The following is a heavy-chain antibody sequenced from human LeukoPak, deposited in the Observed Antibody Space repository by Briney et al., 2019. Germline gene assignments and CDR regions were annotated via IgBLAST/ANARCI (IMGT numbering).Heavy chain of an antibody. D-gene: IGHD6-13*01. V-gene: IGHV4-34*01. CDR3: ARRRGYSSSWYTAGNWFDP. Sequence: SETLSLTCAVYGGSFSGYYWSWIRQPPGKGLEWIGEINHSGSTNYNPSLKSRVTTSVDTSTNHLSLKLSSVTAADTAVYYCARRRGYSSSWYTAGNWFDPWGQGTLVTVSS. CDR2: INHSGST. J-gene: IGHJ5*02. CDR1: GGSFSGYY.